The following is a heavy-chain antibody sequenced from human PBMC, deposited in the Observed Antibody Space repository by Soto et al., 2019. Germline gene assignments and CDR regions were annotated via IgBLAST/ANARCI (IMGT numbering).Heavy chain of an antibody. CDR1: GFSFSTYD. V-gene: IGHV3-23*01. CDR2: IRKNDGNT. J-gene: IGHJ4*02. Sequence: PGGSLTLSCAASGFSFSTYDMSWVRQAPGKGLEWVSVIRKNDGNTHYADSVKGRFTISRDNSKNTLYPQMISLRAEDTALYYCAKGAWLDSWGQGSLVTVSS. CDR3: AKGAWLDS.